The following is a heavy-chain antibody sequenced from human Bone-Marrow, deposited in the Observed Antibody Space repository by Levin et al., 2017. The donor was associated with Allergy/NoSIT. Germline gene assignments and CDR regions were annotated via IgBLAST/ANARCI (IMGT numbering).Heavy chain of an antibody. CDR1: GSTFTGYY. Sequence: GGSLRLSCKASGSTFTGYYMHWVRQAPGQGLEWMGWINPNNGGTNYPQKFQGRVTMTRDTSISTAYMELSSLRSDDTAVYYCARVGEYGSGTYLKHWDQGTLVTVSS. CDR3: ARVGEYGSGTYLKH. CDR2: INPNNGGT. D-gene: IGHD3-10*01. V-gene: IGHV1-2*02. J-gene: IGHJ4*02.